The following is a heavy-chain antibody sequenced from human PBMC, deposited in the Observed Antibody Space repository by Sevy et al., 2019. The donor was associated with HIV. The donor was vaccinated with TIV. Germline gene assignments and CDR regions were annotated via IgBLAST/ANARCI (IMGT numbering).Heavy chain of an antibody. Sequence: GGSLRLSCAASGFTFSSYWMTWVRQAPGEGLVRVSRINSDGSSTTYADSVKGRFTISRDNAENTLSLQMNSLRAEDTAVYYCARVAAGMGQQIDYWGQGTLVIVSS. CDR2: INSDGSST. D-gene: IGHD6-19*01. V-gene: IGHV3-74*03. CDR1: GFTFSSYW. CDR3: ARVAAGMGQQIDY. J-gene: IGHJ4*02.